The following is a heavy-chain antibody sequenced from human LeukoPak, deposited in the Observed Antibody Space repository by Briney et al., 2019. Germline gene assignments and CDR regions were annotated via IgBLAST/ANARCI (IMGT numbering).Heavy chain of an antibody. CDR2: MNQDRSAK. Sequence: GGSLRLSCAASGFTFSSSWMAWVRQTPGKGPEWGANMNQDRSAKHYLDSVKGRFTIPRDNAKHSLYLQMNSLRVEDTAVYFCARDQGGALDYWGQGTLVTVSS. D-gene: IGHD4-17*01. CDR3: ARDQGGALDY. CDR1: GFTFSSSW. V-gene: IGHV3-7*01. J-gene: IGHJ4*02.